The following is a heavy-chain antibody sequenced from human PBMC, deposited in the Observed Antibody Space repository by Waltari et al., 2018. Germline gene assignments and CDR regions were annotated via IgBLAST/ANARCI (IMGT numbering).Heavy chain of an antibody. CDR1: GGTFSSYA. V-gene: IGHV1-69*08. Sequence: QVQLVQSGAEVKKPGSSVKVSCKASGGTFSSYAISWVRQAPGQGLEWMGRSTPTFGTSNSPQKFQGRVTITADKSPSTASMELSSLVSEDTAVYYCAGRITMVQGVIKNYYYYGMDVWGQGTTVTVSS. J-gene: IGHJ6*02. D-gene: IGHD3-10*01. CDR2: STPTFGTS. CDR3: AGRITMVQGVIKNYYYYGMDV.